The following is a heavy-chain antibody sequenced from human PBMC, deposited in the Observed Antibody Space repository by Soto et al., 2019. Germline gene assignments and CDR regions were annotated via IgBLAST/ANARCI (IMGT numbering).Heavy chain of an antibody. CDR1: GYAFSIYD. J-gene: IGHJ6*02. CDR3: ARDQVVVTLFRYYYGMDV. V-gene: IGHV1-8*01. CDR2: MNANSGNT. Sequence: VSVKVSCKAAGYAFSIYDINWGRQATGQGFEWMGWMNANSGNTDYAQKLQGRVTMTRDTSMSTAYMELRSLGSDDTAVYYCARDQVVVTLFRYYYGMDVWGQGTTVTVSS. D-gene: IGHD3-22*01.